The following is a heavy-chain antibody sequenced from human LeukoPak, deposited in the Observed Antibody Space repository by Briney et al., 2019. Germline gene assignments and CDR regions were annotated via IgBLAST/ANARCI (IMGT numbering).Heavy chain of an antibody. V-gene: IGHV1-2*02. CDR3: ARDDVLTGPHSGGGTSEEFDP. CDR1: GYTFSAYY. CDR2: INPNSGGT. D-gene: IGHD3-9*01. Sequence: ASVKVSCKTSGYTFSAYYMHWVRQAPGQGLEWMGWINPNSGGTNYAQKFQGRVTMTRDTSINTAYMELSRLRSDDTAVYYCARDDVLTGPHSGGGTSEEFDPWGQGTLVTVPS. J-gene: IGHJ5*02.